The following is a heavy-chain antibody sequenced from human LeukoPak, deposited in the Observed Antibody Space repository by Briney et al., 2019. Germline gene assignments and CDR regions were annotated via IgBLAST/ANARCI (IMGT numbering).Heavy chain of an antibody. J-gene: IGHJ5*02. CDR2: IYPGDSDT. V-gene: IGHV5-51*01. CDR3: ARHVVVTANWFDP. Sequence: VESLKISCKGSGYSFTSYWIGWVRQMPGKGLEGMGIIYPGDSDTRYSPSFQGQVTISADKSISTAYLQWSSLKASDNAMYYCARHVVVTANWFDPWGQGTLVTVSS. CDR1: GYSFTSYW. D-gene: IGHD2-21*02.